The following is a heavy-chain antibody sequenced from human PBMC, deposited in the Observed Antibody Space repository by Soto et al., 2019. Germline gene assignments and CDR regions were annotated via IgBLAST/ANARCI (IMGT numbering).Heavy chain of an antibody. CDR3: ARGPMTTVTDGYFDL. D-gene: IGHD4-17*01. J-gene: IGHJ2*01. V-gene: IGHV1-3*01. Sequence: QVQLVQSGAEVKKPGASVKVSCKASGYTFTSYAMHWVRQAPGQRLEWMGWINAGNGNTKYSQKFQGRVTITTDTSASTAYMKLSSLRSEDTAVYYCARGPMTTVTDGYFDLWGRGTLVTVSS. CDR2: INAGNGNT. CDR1: GYTFTSYA.